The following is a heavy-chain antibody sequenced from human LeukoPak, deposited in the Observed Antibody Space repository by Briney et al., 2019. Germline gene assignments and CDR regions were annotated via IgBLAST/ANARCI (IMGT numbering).Heavy chain of an antibody. CDR1: GLSVSDAW. CDR2: IWYDGINK. V-gene: IGHV3-33*08. CDR3: ARMGGYCGSTSCKSMSVHIDV. Sequence: GGSLRLSCAASGLSVSDAWMSWVRQAPGKGLEWVAVIWYDGINKYYADSVKGRFTISRDIPKNTLYLQMNSLRAEDTAVYYCARMGGYCGSTSCKSMSVHIDVWGKGTTVTVSS. J-gene: IGHJ6*03. D-gene: IGHD2-2*01.